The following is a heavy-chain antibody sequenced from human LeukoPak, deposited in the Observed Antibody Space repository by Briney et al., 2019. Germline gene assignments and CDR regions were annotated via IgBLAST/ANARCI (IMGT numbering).Heavy chain of an antibody. CDR2: IKRDGSDK. CDR3: AGMASFDY. V-gene: IGHV3-7*01. Sequence: TGGSLRLSCAASGFIFSDYWMTWVRQAPGKGLEWVATIKRDGSDKFYVDSVKGRFTISRDNAKKSVYLQMNSLRAEDTAVYYCAGMASFDYWGQGTLVTVSS. CDR1: GFIFSDYW. J-gene: IGHJ4*02. D-gene: IGHD5-24*01.